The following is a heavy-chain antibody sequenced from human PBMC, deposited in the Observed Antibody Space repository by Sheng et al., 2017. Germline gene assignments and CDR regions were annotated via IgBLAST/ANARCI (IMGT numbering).Heavy chain of an antibody. CDR1: GFTFSSYS. V-gene: IGHV3-21*01. J-gene: IGHJ5*02. CDR3: ARDGTWGDYYQIPPTTNWFDP. Sequence: EVQLVESGGGLVKPGGSLRLSCAASGFTFSSYSMNWVRQAPGKGLEWVSSISSSSSYIYYADSVKGRFTISRDNAKNSLYLQMNSLRAEDTAVYYCARDGTWGDYYQIPPTTNWFDPWGQGTLVTVSS. D-gene: IGHD4-17*01. CDR2: ISSSSSYI.